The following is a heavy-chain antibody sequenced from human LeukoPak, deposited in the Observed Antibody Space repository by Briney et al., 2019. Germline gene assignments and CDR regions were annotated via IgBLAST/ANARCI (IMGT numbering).Heavy chain of an antibody. CDR3: AREYCSGGSCSLDY. Sequence: GGSLRLSCAASGFTFSSYAMSWVRQAPGKGLEWVSAISGSGGSTYYADSVKGRFTISRDNSKNTLYLQMNSLRAEDTAVYYCAREYCSGGSCSLDYWGQGTLVTVSS. CDR1: GFTFSSYA. V-gene: IGHV3-23*01. D-gene: IGHD2-15*01. CDR2: ISGSGGST. J-gene: IGHJ4*02.